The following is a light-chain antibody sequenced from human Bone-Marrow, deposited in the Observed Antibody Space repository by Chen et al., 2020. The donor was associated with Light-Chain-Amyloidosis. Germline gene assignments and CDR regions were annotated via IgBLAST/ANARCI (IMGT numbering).Light chain of an antibody. V-gene: IGLV3-21*02. CDR1: TIGSTS. Sequence: SDVRTQPSSVSVAPGQTATIACGGNTIGSTSVHWYLQTPGQAPLLVVYDDRDRPSGIPERLSGSNSGNTATLTISRVEAGDEADYYCQVWDRSSDRPVFGGGTKLTVL. CDR3: QVWDRSSDRPV. J-gene: IGLJ3*02. CDR2: DDR.